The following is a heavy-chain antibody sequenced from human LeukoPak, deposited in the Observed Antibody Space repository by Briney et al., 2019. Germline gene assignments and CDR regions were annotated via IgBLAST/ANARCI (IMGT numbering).Heavy chain of an antibody. Sequence: GGSLRLSCAASGFTFSSYWMSWVRQAPGKGLEWVAHIKQDGSEKYYVDSVKGRFTISRDNAKNSLYLQMNSLRAEDTAVYYCARDSDYYDSSGYYGYWGQGTLVTVSS. V-gene: IGHV3-7*01. D-gene: IGHD3-22*01. CDR3: ARDSDYYDSSGYYGY. CDR1: GFTFSSYW. CDR2: IKQDGSEK. J-gene: IGHJ4*02.